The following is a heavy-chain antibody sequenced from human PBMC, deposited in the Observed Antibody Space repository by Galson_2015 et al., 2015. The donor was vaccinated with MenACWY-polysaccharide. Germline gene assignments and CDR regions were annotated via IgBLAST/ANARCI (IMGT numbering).Heavy chain of an antibody. CDR3: ARDDKLLWFGELSTPDY. CDR1: GFTFSSYA. Sequence: SLRLSCAASGFTFSSYAMHWVRQAPGKGLEWVAVISYDGSNKYYADSVKGRFTISRDNSKNTLYLQMNSLRAEDTAVYYCARDDKLLWFGELSTPDYWGQGTLVTVSS. V-gene: IGHV3-30-3*01. D-gene: IGHD3-10*01. CDR2: ISYDGSNK. J-gene: IGHJ4*02.